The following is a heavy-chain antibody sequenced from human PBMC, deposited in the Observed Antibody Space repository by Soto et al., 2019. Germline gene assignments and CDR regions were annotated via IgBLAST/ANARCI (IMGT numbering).Heavy chain of an antibody. CDR2: IGGSGETT. CDR1: GFTFSNYA. Sequence: GCLRLACAASGFTFSNYAMTWVRQAPGKGLEWVSSIGGSGETTYYADSVKGRFTISRDGSKSTLFLQMNSLRAEDTAVYYCVTFVIAVAGSVYGMDVWGQGTKVTVYS. CDR3: VTFVIAVAGSVYGMDV. J-gene: IGHJ6*01. D-gene: IGHD6-19*01. V-gene: IGHV3-23*01.